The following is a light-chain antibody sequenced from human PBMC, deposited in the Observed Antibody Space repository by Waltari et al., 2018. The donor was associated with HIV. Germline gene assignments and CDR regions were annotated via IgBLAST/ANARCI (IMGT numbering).Light chain of an antibody. V-gene: IGKV4-1*01. CDR2: WAS. J-gene: IGKJ2*01. Sequence: DVVMTQSPDSLAVSLGERATINCKSSQNVLFTPNNKNYLAWYQQKPQQPPKLIIYWASTRDSGVPDRFSGAGSGTDFTLTISSLQAEDVAVYYCQQYYTSPPAFGQGTKVEIK. CDR1: QNVLFTPNNKNY. CDR3: QQYYTSPPA.